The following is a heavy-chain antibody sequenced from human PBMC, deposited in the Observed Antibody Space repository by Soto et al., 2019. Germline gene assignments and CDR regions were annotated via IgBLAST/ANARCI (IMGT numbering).Heavy chain of an antibody. CDR2: IYYSGST. J-gene: IGHJ4*02. CDR3: ARFNGDFDY. CDR1: GGSISSSSYY. Sequence: SETLSLTCTVSGGSISSSSYYWGWIRQPPGKGLEWIGSIYYSGSTYYNPSLKSRVTISVDTSKNQFSLKLSSVTAADTAVYYCARFNGDFDYWGQGTLVTVSS. V-gene: IGHV4-39*01. D-gene: IGHD2-8*01.